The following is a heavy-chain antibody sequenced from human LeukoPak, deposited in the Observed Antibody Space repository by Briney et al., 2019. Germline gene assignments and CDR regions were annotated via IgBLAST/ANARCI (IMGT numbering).Heavy chain of an antibody. CDR2: ISSSSTTR. CDR3: AREVLAGTFDY. CDR1: GFTFSSYS. Sequence: QPGGSLRLSCAASGFTFSSYSMNWVRQAPGQGLEWVSYISSSSTTRYYADSVKGRFTISRDNAKNSLYLQMNSLRDDDTAVYYCAREVLAGTFDYWGLGTLVTVSS. D-gene: IGHD6-19*01. J-gene: IGHJ4*02. V-gene: IGHV3-48*02.